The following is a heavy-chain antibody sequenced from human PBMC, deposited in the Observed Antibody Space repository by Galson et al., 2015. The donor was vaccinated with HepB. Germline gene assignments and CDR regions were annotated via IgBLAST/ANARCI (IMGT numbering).Heavy chain of an antibody. D-gene: IGHD5-18*01. CDR3: ASGGYSYGYGY. V-gene: IGHV3-74*01. CDR2: INSDGSST. CDR1: GFTFSSYW. Sequence: SLRLSCAASGFTFSSYWMHWVRQAPGKGLVWVSRINSDGSSTSYADSVKGRFTISRDNAKNTLYLQMNSLRAEDTAVYYCASGGYSYGYGYWGQGTLVTVSS. J-gene: IGHJ4*02.